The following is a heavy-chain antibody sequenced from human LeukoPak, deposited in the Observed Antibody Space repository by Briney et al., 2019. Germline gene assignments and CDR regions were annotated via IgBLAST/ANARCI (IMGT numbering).Heavy chain of an antibody. CDR3: VRDSRRYSWDF. D-gene: IGHD2-15*01. CDR1: GFTFSDHR. J-gene: IGHJ4*02. CDR2: IRNKANRYTI. Sequence: PGGSLRLSCTASGFTFSDHRMDWVRQVPGKGLEWVARIRNKANRYTIEYVASVKGRFIISRDDSKNSLFLQMNSLRAEDTAVYHCVRDSRRYSWDFWGQGTLVTVSS. V-gene: IGHV3-72*01.